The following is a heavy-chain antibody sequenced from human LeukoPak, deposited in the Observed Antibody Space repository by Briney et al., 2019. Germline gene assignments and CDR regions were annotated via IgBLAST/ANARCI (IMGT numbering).Heavy chain of an antibody. D-gene: IGHD2-21*02. V-gene: IGHV3-7*04. CDR3: ARVALAYCGGDCYPDRYYFDY. Sequence: GGSLRLSCAASGFTFSSYWTSWVRQAPGKGLEWVANIKQDGSEKYYVDSVKGRFTISRDNAKNSLYLQMNSLRAEDTAVYYCARVALAYCGGDCYPDRYYFDYWGQGTLVTVSS. CDR1: GFTFSSYW. CDR2: IKQDGSEK. J-gene: IGHJ4*02.